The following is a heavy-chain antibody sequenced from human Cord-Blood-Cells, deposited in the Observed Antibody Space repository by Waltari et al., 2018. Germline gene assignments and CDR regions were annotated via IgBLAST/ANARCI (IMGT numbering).Heavy chain of an antibody. Sequence: QVQLVESGGGVVQPGRSLRLSCAASGFTFSSYGMHWVRQAPGKGLEWVAVIWYDGSNKYYADSVKGRFTISRDNSKNTLYLQMNSLRAEDMAVYYCARDRAYGGNSADYWGQGTLVTVSS. CDR2: IWYDGSNK. CDR3: ARDRAYGGNSADY. CDR1: GFTFSSYG. J-gene: IGHJ4*02. D-gene: IGHD4-17*01. V-gene: IGHV3-33*01.